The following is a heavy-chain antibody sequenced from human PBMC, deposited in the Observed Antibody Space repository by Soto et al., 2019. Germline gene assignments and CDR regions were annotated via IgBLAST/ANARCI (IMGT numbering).Heavy chain of an antibody. V-gene: IGHV4-39*01. CDR3: ARRSRIAAAGMGDY. D-gene: IGHD6-13*01. CDR1: GGSISSSSYY. Sequence: QLQLQESGPGLVKPSETLSLTCTVSGGSISSSSYYWGWIRQPPGKGLEWIGSIYYSGSTYYNPSLKSRVTISVDTSKNQFPLKLSSVTAADTAVYYCARRSRIAAAGMGDYWGQGTLVTVSS. J-gene: IGHJ4*02. CDR2: IYYSGST.